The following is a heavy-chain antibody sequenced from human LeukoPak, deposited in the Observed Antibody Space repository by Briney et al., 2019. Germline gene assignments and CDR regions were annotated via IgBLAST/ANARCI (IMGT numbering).Heavy chain of an antibody. V-gene: IGHV1-69*13. CDR3: ARGTVAVTRSHYYYGMDV. CDR1: GGTFSSYA. CDR2: IIPIFGTA. Sequence: ASVKVSCKASGGTFSSYAISWVRQAPGQGLEWMRGIIPIFGTANYAQKFQGRVTITADESTSTAYMELSSLRSEDTAVYYCARGTVAVTRSHYYYGMDVWGQGTTVTVSS. J-gene: IGHJ6*02. D-gene: IGHD6-19*01.